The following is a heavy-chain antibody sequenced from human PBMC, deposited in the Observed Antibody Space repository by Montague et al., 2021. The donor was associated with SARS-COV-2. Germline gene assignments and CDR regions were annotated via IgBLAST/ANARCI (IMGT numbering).Heavy chain of an antibody. CDR1: GFTFSAYA. V-gene: IGHV3-23*01. D-gene: IGHD3-10*01. CDR2: VSGGVGNT. CDR3: AKGMDRMVQGIIIWKNGDYFDY. J-gene: IGHJ4*02. Sequence: SLRLSCAASGFTFSAYAMNWVRQAPGRGLEWVAGVSGGVGNTYYADSVKGRFTISRDNSKKALYLQLNTLRPEYTAVYYCAKGMDRMVQGIIIWKNGDYFDYWGQGTLVAVSS.